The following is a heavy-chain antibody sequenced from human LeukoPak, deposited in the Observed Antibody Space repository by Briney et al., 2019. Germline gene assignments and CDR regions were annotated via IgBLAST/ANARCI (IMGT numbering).Heavy chain of an antibody. V-gene: IGHV4-39*01. J-gene: IGHJ4*02. D-gene: IGHD3-16*01. CDR1: RGFISSSSHY. Sequence: SETLSLTCTVPRGFISSSSHYLGWIRQPPGKGLEWIGNMYYTGSTYYNPSLKSRVTISVDTSKNQFSLKLSSVTAADTAVYYCSSIMSSRVIITSRRYYVDYWGQGTLVTVSS. CDR3: SSIMSSRVIITSRRYYVDY. CDR2: MYYTGST.